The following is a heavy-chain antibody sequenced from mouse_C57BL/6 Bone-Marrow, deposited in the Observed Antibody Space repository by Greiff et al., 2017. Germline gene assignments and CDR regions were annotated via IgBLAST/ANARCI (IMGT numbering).Heavy chain of an antibody. V-gene: IGHV1-81*01. J-gene: IGHJ3*01. CDR2: IYPRSGNT. Sequence: QVQLQQSGAELARPGASVKLSCKASGYTFTSYGISWVKQRTGQGLEWIGEIYPRSGNTYYNEKFKGKATLAADKSSSTAYMELRRLTSEDSAVYFCARSYYYGSSFAYWGQGTLVTVSA. CDR1: GYTFTSYG. CDR3: ARSYYYGSSFAY. D-gene: IGHD1-1*01.